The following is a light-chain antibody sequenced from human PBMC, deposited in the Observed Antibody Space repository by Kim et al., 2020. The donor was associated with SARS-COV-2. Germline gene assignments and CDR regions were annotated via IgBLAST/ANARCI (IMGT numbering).Light chain of an antibody. V-gene: IGLV3-21*02. Sequence: PGDTARIIFGGNIIDYINVHWNQQRPGQAPVLVIPDDTDRPSGIPERFSGSNSGNTATLTINRVEAVDEADYYCQVWDGSSDHWVFGGGTQLTVL. CDR2: DDT. CDR1: IIDYIN. CDR3: QVWDGSSDHWV. J-gene: IGLJ3*02.